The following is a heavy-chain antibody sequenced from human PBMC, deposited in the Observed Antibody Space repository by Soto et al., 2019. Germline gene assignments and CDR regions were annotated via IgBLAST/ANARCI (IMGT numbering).Heavy chain of an antibody. CDR2: SYYSGTT. Sequence: PSETLSLTCTVPGNSISVHSYYWPWIRQPPGKGLEWIGSSYYSGTTYFNPSLKSRASISVDTSKNEFSLSLTSVTAADTAVYYCTRRYNRNNNYYDPWGPGALVTVSS. CDR3: TRRYNRNNNYYDP. J-gene: IGHJ5*02. V-gene: IGHV4-39*01. CDR1: GNSISVHSYY. D-gene: IGHD3-9*01.